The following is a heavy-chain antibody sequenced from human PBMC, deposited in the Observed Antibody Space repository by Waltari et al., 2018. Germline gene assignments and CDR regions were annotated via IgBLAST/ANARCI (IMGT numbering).Heavy chain of an antibody. Sequence: EVQLVESGGDLVQPGGSLRLSCAASGFSFNSNWMSWVRQAPGKGREWVANIKQEGSEKYYVDSVKGRFTISRDNAKNSLFLQMNSLRAEDTAVYYCAREYNFWSGTSFDYWGQGTLVTVSS. V-gene: IGHV3-7*01. J-gene: IGHJ4*02. CDR2: IKQEGSEK. D-gene: IGHD3-3*01. CDR1: GFSFNSNW. CDR3: AREYNFWSGTSFDY.